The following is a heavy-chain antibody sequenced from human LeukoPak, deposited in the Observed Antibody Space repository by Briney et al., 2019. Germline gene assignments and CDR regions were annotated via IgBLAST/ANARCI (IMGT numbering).Heavy chain of an antibody. D-gene: IGHD2-2*01. CDR3: ALRSSTSWCLRD. Sequence: GGSLRLSCAASGFTVSINYMSWVRQAPGEGVEWVSVIYSGGNTYYADSVKGRFTISRDNSKNTLYLQMNSLRAEDTAVYYCALRSSTSWCLRDWGQGTLVTVSS. CDR1: GFTVSINY. V-gene: IGHV3-53*01. CDR2: IYSGGNT. J-gene: IGHJ4*02.